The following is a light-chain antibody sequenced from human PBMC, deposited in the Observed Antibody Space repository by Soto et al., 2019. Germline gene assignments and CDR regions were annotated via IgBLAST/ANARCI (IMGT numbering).Light chain of an antibody. V-gene: IGKV1-5*03. Sequence: ILVTQFPSAPSSSIGNRVTSTYRASQTINNWVAWYQQKPGKAPKLLIHKTSTLESGVPSRFSGSGSGTEFTLTISSLQPEDFATYYFLQHNSYPLTFGGGTKVEI. CDR1: QTINNW. CDR2: KTS. CDR3: LQHNSYPLT. J-gene: IGKJ4*01.